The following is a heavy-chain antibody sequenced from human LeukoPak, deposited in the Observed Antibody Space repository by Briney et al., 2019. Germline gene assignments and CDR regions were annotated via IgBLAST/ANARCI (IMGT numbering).Heavy chain of an antibody. V-gene: IGHV5-51*01. Sequence: GASLKISCKGSGYSFTSYWIGWVRPMPGKGLEWMGIIYPGDSDTRYSPSFQGQVTISADKSISTAYLQWSSLKASDTAMYYCARAPIYYDSSGYIDAFDIWGQGTMVTVSS. CDR3: ARAPIYYDSSGYIDAFDI. D-gene: IGHD3-22*01. J-gene: IGHJ3*02. CDR1: GYSFTSYW. CDR2: IYPGDSDT.